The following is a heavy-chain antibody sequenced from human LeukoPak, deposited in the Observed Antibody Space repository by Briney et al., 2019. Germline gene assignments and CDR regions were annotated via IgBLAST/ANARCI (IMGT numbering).Heavy chain of an antibody. CDR3: ARRRGTIVGAPYDY. J-gene: IGHJ4*02. V-gene: IGHV3-48*04. Sequence: GGSLRLSCAASGFTLSSYSMNWVRQAPGKGLEWVSYISTSSSILQYEDSVKSRFTISRDNAKNSLYLQMNSLRAEDTAVYYCARRRGTIVGAPYDYWGQGTLVTVSS. D-gene: IGHD1-26*01. CDR2: ISTSSSIL. CDR1: GFTLSSYS.